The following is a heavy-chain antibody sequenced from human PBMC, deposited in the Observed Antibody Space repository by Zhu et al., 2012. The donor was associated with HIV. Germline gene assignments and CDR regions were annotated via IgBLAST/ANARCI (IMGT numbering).Heavy chain of an antibody. CDR1: GESSNDYY. Sequence: QVQVQQWGTGLLKPSETLSLTCAAYGESSNDYYWTWVRQPPGKGLEWIGEINHSGTINYNPSLKSRVTISVDMSKNQCSLKLSSVTAADTAMYYCARHRHYDYGLGENDYWGQGNPRSPSP. J-gene: IGHJ4*02. CDR2: INHSGTI. CDR3: ARHRHYDYGLGENDY. D-gene: IGHD3-16*01. V-gene: IGHV4-34*01.